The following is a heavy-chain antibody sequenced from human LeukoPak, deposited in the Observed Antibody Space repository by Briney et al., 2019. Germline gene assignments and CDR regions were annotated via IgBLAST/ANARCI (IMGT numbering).Heavy chain of an antibody. Sequence: PGGSLRLSCAASGFTFSSYAISWVRQAPGKGLEWVSAISGSGGSPYYADSVKGRFTISRDNSKNTLYLQMNSLRAEDTAIYYCARDKGYNNCHAFDYWGQGTLVTVSS. CDR3: ARDKGYNNCHAFDY. CDR1: GFTFSSYA. V-gene: IGHV3-23*01. D-gene: IGHD1-14*01. J-gene: IGHJ4*02. CDR2: ISGSGGSP.